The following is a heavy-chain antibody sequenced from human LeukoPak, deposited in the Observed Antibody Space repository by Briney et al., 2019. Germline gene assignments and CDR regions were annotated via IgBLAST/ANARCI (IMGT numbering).Heavy chain of an antibody. CDR2: IIPIFGTA. Sequence: GASVKVSCKASGGTFSSYAISWVRQAPGQGLEWMGGIIPIFGTANYAQKFQGRVTITADESTSTAYMELSSLRSEDTAVYYCARDIIRGDSSGYYPLDYWGQGTLVTVSS. CDR1: GGTFSSYA. CDR3: ARDIIRGDSSGYYPLDY. J-gene: IGHJ4*02. V-gene: IGHV1-69*13. D-gene: IGHD3-22*01.